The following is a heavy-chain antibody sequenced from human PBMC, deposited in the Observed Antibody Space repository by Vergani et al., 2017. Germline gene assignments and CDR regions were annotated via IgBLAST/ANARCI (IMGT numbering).Heavy chain of an antibody. CDR2: ISGSGGST. CDR1: GFTFSSYA. V-gene: IGHV3-23*01. Sequence: EVQLLESGGGLVQPGGSLRLSCAASGFTFSSYAMSCVRQAPGKGLEWVSAISGSGGSTYYADSVKGRFTISRDNSKNTLYLQMNSLRAEDTAVYYCAKIDYYDSSGYYYGYYFDYWGQGTLVTVSS. D-gene: IGHD3-22*01. CDR3: AKIDYYDSSGYYYGYYFDY. J-gene: IGHJ4*02.